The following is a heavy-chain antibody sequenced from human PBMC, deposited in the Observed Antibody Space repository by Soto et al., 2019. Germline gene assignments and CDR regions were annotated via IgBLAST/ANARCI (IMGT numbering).Heavy chain of an antibody. CDR2: IYHSGST. CDR3: ARAHGSGWGAFEI. D-gene: IGHD3-10*01. Sequence: QLQLQESGSGLVKPSQTLSLTCAVSGGSISSGGYSWSWIRQPPGKGLEWIGYIYHSGSTYYNPSLKSRVNTSVDRSKNQFYLKLSSVTAADTAVYYCARAHGSGWGAFEIWGQGTIVTVSS. CDR1: GGSISSGGYS. J-gene: IGHJ3*02. V-gene: IGHV4-30-2*01.